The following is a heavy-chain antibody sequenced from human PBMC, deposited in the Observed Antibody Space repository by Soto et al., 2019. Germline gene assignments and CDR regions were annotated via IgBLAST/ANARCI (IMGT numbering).Heavy chain of an antibody. CDR1: GYSFTSYW. V-gene: IGHV5-10-1*01. D-gene: IGHD5-12*01. CDR3: ARHGASGRDGYNPYYYYYYGMDV. J-gene: IGHJ6*02. Sequence: LGESLKISCQGSGYSFTSYWISWVRQMPGKGLEWMGRIDPSDSYTNYSPSFQGHVTISADKSISTAYLQWSSLKASDTAMYYCARHGASGRDGYNPYYYYYYGMDVWGQGTTVTVSS. CDR2: IDPSDSYT.